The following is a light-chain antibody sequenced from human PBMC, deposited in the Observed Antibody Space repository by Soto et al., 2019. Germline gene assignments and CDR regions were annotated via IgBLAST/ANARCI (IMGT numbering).Light chain of an antibody. J-gene: IGLJ3*02. CDR1: SGSVSTTYH. CDR2: NTD. Sequence: QTVVTQEPSFSVAPGRTVTFTCGLSSGSVSTTYHPSWYQQTPGQAPRTLIYNTDIRSSGVPDRFSGSILGNTAALTITGAQAHDESHYYCALYMGSGIWVFGGGTKLTVL. CDR3: ALYMGSGIWV. V-gene: IGLV8-61*01.